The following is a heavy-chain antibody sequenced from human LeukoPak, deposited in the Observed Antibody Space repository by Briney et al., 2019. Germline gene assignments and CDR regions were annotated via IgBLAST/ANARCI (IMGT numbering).Heavy chain of an antibody. J-gene: IGHJ6*03. CDR3: ARPPIGYYYYMDV. Sequence: GESLKISCKGSGYSFTSYWIGWVRQMPGKGLQWMGIIYPGDSDTRYSPSFQGQVTISADKSISTAYLQWSSLKASDTAMYYCARPPIGYYYYMDVWGKGTTVTVSS. CDR2: IYPGDSDT. CDR1: GYSFTSYW. D-gene: IGHD3-22*01. V-gene: IGHV5-51*01.